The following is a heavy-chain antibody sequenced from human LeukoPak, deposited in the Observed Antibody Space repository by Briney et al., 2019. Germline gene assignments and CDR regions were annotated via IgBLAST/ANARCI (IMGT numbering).Heavy chain of an antibody. CDR2: IKNDGSKK. Sequence: GGSLRLSCAASGFTFSTYGLHWVRQAPGKGLEWVAVIKNDGSKKYYVDSVKGRFTISRDNSKNTLYLQMNSLRTGDMAVYYCAKDLRESTGLDYDYGMDVWGQGTTVIVSS. D-gene: IGHD1-14*01. J-gene: IGHJ6*02. V-gene: IGHV3-30*18. CDR1: GFTFSTYG. CDR3: AKDLRESTGLDYDYGMDV.